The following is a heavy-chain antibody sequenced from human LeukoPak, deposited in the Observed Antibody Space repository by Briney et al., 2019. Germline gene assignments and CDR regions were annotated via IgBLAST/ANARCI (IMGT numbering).Heavy chain of an antibody. J-gene: IGHJ4*02. V-gene: IGHV4-39*01. CDR1: GGSISSSSYY. Sequence: SETLSLTCTVSGGSISSSSYYWGWIGQAPGKGLEWIGSIYYSGSTYYNPSLNSRTTISEDTSKNQFSLELSSVTAADTAVYDCAIRFIAVAGTLFDYWGQGTLVTVSS. CDR3: AIRFIAVAGTLFDY. CDR2: IYYSGST. D-gene: IGHD6-19*01.